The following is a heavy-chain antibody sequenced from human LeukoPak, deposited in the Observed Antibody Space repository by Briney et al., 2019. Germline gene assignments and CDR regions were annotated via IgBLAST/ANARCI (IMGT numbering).Heavy chain of an antibody. D-gene: IGHD2-2*01. CDR1: GFTFISYA. CDR3: AKAPDIVVVPAALIPHYYYGMVV. V-gene: IGHV3-23*01. J-gene: IGHJ6*02. Sequence: PGGSLRLSCAAPGFTFISYAMSWVRRPPAKGLDWVSAISGSGGSTYYADSVKGRFTISRDNSRNTLYLQMNSLRAEDTAVYYCAKAPDIVVVPAALIPHYYYGMVVWGQGTTVTVSS. CDR2: ISGSGGST.